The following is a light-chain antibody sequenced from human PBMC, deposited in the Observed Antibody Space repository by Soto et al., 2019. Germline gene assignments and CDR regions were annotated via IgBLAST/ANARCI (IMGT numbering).Light chain of an antibody. CDR3: SSYTSSTTQV. J-gene: IGLJ3*02. V-gene: IGLV2-14*01. Sequence: QSALTQPASVSGSPGQSISFSCAGSNSDVGSSVYVSWYRQHPGKAPQLIIYEVNKRPSGVSNRFSGSKSGNTASLTISGLQPEDEADYYCSSYTSSTTQVFGGGTKLTVL. CDR1: NSDVGSSVY. CDR2: EVN.